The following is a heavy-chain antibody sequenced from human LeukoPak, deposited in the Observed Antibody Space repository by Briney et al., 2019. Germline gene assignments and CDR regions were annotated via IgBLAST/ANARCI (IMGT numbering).Heavy chain of an antibody. CDR1: GYTFTIYY. CDR3: ARGTTDAY. Sequence: ASVKVSCKASGYTFTIYYIDWVRQAPGQGLDRMGVINTSGGSTRYAQKFQGRVTMTGDPSRRTVYMELSSLTSDDTAVYCCARGTTDAYWGQGTPVTVSS. D-gene: IGHD1-1*01. J-gene: IGHJ4*02. CDR2: INTSGGST. V-gene: IGHV1-46*01.